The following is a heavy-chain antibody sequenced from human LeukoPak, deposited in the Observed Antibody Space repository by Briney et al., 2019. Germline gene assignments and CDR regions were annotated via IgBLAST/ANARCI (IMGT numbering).Heavy chain of an antibody. D-gene: IGHD6-13*01. V-gene: IGHV4-59*08. J-gene: IGHJ4*02. CDR3: ARLSSSSWLIFDY. CDR2: IYYSGST. CDR1: GGSISSYY. Sequence: SETLSLTCTVSGGSISSYYWSWIRQPPGKGLEWIGYIYYSGSTNYNPSLKSRVTISVDTSKNQFSLKLSSVTAADTAVYYCARLSSSSWLIFDYWGQGTLVTISS.